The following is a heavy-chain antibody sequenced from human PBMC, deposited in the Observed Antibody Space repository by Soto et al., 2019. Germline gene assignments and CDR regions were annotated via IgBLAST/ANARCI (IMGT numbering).Heavy chain of an antibody. CDR2: ISSSGSTI. CDR3: ARDRRDGYNLRIH. J-gene: IGHJ4*02. V-gene: IGHV3-21*04. D-gene: IGHD5-12*01. Sequence: EVQLVASGGGLVKPGGSLRLSCAASGFTFSSSSMNWVRQAPGKGLEWVSYISSSGSTIYYADSVKGRFTISRDNAKNSLYLQMNSLRAEDTAVYYCARDRRDGYNLRIHWGQGTLVTVSS. CDR1: GFTFSSSS.